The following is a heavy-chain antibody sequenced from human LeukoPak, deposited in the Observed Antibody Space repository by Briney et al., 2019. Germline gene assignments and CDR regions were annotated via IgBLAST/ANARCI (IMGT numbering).Heavy chain of an antibody. V-gene: IGHV3-23*01. CDR1: GFTFSNYA. CDR2: ITSVGST. CDR3: ARDYWCSGRYYVVDY. J-gene: IGHJ4*02. Sequence: GGSLRLSCAASGFTFSNYAMTWCRQAPGKGLEWFSSITSVGSTSYPDSVKGRCTISRDNSKNTLYLQMNSLRGEETAVYYCARDYWCSGRYYVVDYWGQGPLVTVSS. D-gene: IGHD1-26*01.